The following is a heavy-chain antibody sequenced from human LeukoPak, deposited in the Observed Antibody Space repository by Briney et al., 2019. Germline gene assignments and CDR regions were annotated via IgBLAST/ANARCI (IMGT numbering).Heavy chain of an antibody. V-gene: IGHV4-34*01. J-gene: IGHJ3*02. CDR3: ARGPHFVPWQAFDI. CDR1: GGSFSGYY. D-gene: IGHD2-8*01. CDR2: INHSEST. Sequence: SETLSLTCAVYGGSFSGYYWSWIRQPPGKGLEWIGEINHSESTNYNPSLKSRVTISVDTSKNQFSLKLNSVTTADTAVYYCARGPHFVPWQAFDIWGQGTMVTVSS.